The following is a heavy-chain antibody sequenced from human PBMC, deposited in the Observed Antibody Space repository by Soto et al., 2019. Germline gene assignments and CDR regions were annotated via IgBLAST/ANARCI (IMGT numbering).Heavy chain of an antibody. Sequence: GESLKISCKGSGYSFLTYWISWVRQMPGKGLEWMEIIYPGDSDTRDSPSFQGQVTISADKSTSTAYLQWSNLKASDTAMYYCARRRSSTAFDIWGQGTMVTV. J-gene: IGHJ3*02. CDR1: GYSFLTYW. D-gene: IGHD2-2*01. CDR3: ARRRSSTAFDI. V-gene: IGHV5-51*01. CDR2: IYPGDSDT.